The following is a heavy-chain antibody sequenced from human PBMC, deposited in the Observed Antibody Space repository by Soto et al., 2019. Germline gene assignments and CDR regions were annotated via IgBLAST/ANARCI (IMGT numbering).Heavy chain of an antibody. CDR3: ARLRSLGGYSYGLGTFDI. V-gene: IGHV4-31*03. CDR1: GGSISSGGYY. J-gene: IGHJ3*02. CDR2: IYYSGST. Sequence: PSETLSLTCTVSGGSISSGGYYWSWIRQHPGKGLEWIGYIYYSGSTYYNPSLKSRVTISVDTSKNQFSLKLSSVTAADTAVYYCARLRSLGGYSYGLGTFDIWGQGTMVTVSS. D-gene: IGHD5-18*01.